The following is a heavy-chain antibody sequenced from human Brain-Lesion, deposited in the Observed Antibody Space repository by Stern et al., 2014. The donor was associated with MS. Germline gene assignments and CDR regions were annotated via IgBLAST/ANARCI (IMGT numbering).Heavy chain of an antibody. J-gene: IGHJ4*02. Sequence: SGAEVKKPGASVKVSCKVSGYTLTELSMHWVRQAPRKGLEWMGGFDPEDGETIYEQKFQGRVTMTEDTSTDTAYMELSSLRSEDTAVYYCATLSPGAGGNYYRHFDYWGQGTLVTVSS. V-gene: IGHV1-24*01. CDR3: ATLSPGAGGNYYRHFDY. CDR2: FDPEDGET. D-gene: IGHD1-26*01. CDR1: GYTLTELS.